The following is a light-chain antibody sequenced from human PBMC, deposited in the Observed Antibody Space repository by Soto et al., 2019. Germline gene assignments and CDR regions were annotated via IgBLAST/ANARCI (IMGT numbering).Light chain of an antibody. V-gene: IGLV1-47*01. Sequence: QSVLTQPPSASGTPGQRVTISCSGSSSNIGSNYVYWYQQLPGTAPKLLIYRNNQRPSGVPDRFSGSTSGASASLAISGLRSEDEADYYCAAWDNSLGGHVFGGGTKLTVL. CDR2: RNN. CDR1: SSNIGSNY. CDR3: AAWDNSLGGHV. J-gene: IGLJ2*01.